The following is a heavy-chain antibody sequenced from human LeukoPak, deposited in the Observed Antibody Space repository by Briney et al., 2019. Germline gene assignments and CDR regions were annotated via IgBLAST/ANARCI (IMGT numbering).Heavy chain of an antibody. J-gene: IGHJ4*02. CDR2: ISFDGSNK. D-gene: IGHD6-19*01. V-gene: IGHV3-30*18. CDR3: AKDEIGAVAGLLDY. Sequence: PGGSLRLSCAASGFTFSSYGMYWVRQAPGKGLEWVAVISFDGSNKYYADSVRGRFTVSRDNSKDTLYLQKNSLRAEDTAVYYCAKDEIGAVAGLLDYWGQGILVTVSS. CDR1: GFTFSSYG.